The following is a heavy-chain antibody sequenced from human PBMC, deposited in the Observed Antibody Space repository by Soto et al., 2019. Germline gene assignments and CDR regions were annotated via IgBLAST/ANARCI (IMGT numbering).Heavy chain of an antibody. J-gene: IGHJ5*02. CDR3: AREDRNYYDSSGYYH. Sequence: SETLSLTCTVSGGSISSGSYYWSWIRQHPGKGLEWIGYIHSSGSTYYNPSLKSRVTISVDTSKTQFALKLSSVTAADTAVYYCAREDRNYYDSSGYYHWGQGTLVTVSS. CDR1: GGSISSGSYY. V-gene: IGHV4-31*03. D-gene: IGHD3-22*01. CDR2: IHSSGST.